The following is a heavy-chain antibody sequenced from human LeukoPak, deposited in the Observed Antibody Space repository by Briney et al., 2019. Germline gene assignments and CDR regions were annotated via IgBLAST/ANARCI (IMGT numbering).Heavy chain of an antibody. D-gene: IGHD3-10*01. J-gene: IGHJ4*02. V-gene: IGHV4-34*01. CDR3: ARGGVTRKHSYYFDY. CDR2: INHSGST. Sequence: SETLSLTCAVYGGSFSGYYWSWIRQPPGKGLEWIGEINHSGSTNYNPSLKSRVTISVDTSKNQFSLKLSSVTAADTAVYYCARGGVTRKHSYYFDYWGQGTLVTVSS. CDR1: GGSFSGYY.